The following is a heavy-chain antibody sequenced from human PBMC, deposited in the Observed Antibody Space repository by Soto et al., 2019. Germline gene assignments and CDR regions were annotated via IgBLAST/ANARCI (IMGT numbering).Heavy chain of an antibody. D-gene: IGHD7-27*01. V-gene: IGHV4-61*03. Sequence: SETLSLTCIVSGDPVTSGSYYWTWLRQPPGKGLEWIGYISYTGRTKYNPSLQSRVTISVDTSKNDFSLNLSSVTAADTAVYFCAREWGLLPYYVMNVWGHGTAVTVSS. CDR2: ISYTGRT. J-gene: IGHJ6*02. CDR3: AREWGLLPYYVMNV. CDR1: GDPVTSGSYY.